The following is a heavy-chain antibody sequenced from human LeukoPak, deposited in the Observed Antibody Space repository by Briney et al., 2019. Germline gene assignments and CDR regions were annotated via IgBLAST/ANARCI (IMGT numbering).Heavy chain of an antibody. CDR1: GYTFTSYG. Sequence: GASVKVSCKASGYTFTSYGISWVRQAPGQGLEWMGWISAYNGNTNYAQKLQGRVTMTTDTSTSTAYMELRSLRSDDTAVYYCARDGTRIAAAGGGLYYYMDVWGKGTTVTVSS. D-gene: IGHD6-13*01. J-gene: IGHJ6*03. CDR3: ARDGTRIAAAGGGLYYYMDV. V-gene: IGHV1-18*01. CDR2: ISAYNGNT.